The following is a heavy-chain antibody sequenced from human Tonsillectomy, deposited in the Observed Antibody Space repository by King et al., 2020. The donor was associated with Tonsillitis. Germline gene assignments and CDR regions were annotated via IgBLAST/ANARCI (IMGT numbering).Heavy chain of an antibody. CDR3: AKETSTIYYDGLDV. V-gene: IGHV3-23*03. CDR1: GFTFSSYT. CDR2: IYSGGSST. J-gene: IGHJ6*02. Sequence: EVQLVESGGGLVQPGGSLRLSCAASGFTFSSYTMNWVRQAPGKGLEWVSVIYSGGSSTYYADSVKGRFTISRDNSKNTLYLQMNSLRAEDMAVYYCAKETSTIYYDGLDVWGQGTTVTVSS.